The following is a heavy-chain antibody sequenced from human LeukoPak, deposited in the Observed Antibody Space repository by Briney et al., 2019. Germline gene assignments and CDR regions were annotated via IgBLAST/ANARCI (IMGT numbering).Heavy chain of an antibody. Sequence: PGGSLRLSCAASGFTLSSYSMNWVRQAPGKGLEYVSAISSNGGSTYYADSVKGRFTISRDNSKNTLYLQMSSLRAEDTAVYYCVKPMGVTTTFDYWGQGTLVTVSS. CDR3: VKPMGVTTTFDY. CDR1: GFTLSSYS. CDR2: ISSNGGST. D-gene: IGHD4-11*01. V-gene: IGHV3-64D*09. J-gene: IGHJ4*02.